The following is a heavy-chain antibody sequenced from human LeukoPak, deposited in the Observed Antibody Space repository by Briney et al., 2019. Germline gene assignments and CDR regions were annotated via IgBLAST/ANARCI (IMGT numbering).Heavy chain of an antibody. Sequence: GGSLRLSCAASGFTFSSYWMSWVRQAPGKGLEWVANIKQDGSEKYYVDSVKGRFTISRDNAKKSLYLQMNSLRAEDTAVYYCARGATILLYDAFDIWGQGTMVTVSS. D-gene: IGHD3-10*01. CDR2: IKQDGSEK. V-gene: IGHV3-7*01. J-gene: IGHJ3*02. CDR3: ARGATILLYDAFDI. CDR1: GFTFSSYW.